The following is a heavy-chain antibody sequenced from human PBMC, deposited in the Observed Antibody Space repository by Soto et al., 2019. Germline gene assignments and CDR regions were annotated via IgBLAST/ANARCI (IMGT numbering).Heavy chain of an antibody. V-gene: IGHV4-39*07. CDR3: AREGLDGYDRRWFDP. Sequence: SGTLSLTCTVSGGSISSSSYYWGWIRQPPGKGLEWIGSIYYSGSTYYNPSLKSRVTISVDTSKNQFSLKLSSVTAADTAVYYCAREGLDGYDRRWFDPWGQGTLVTVSS. CDR2: IYYSGST. CDR1: GGSISSSSYY. J-gene: IGHJ5*02. D-gene: IGHD5-12*01.